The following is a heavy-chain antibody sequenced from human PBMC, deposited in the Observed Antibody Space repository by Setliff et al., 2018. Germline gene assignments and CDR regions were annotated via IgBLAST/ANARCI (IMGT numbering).Heavy chain of an antibody. J-gene: IGHJ4*02. D-gene: IGHD3-3*01. CDR1: GLSLSSTTYY. V-gene: IGHV4-39*07. CDR3: RYWSGYYNNDY. CDR2: INHSGST. Sequence: PSETLSLTCTVSGLSLSSTTYYWGWIRQSPGKGLEWIGEINHSGSTNYNPSLKSRLTISVDASTNQFSLKLYSVTAADTAVYYCRYWSGYYNNDYWGQGTLVTVSS.